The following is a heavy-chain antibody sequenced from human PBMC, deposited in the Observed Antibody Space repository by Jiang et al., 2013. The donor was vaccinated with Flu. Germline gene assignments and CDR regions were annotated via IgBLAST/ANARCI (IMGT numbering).Heavy chain of an antibody. CDR3: ARGKGRGVKYFQQ. D-gene: IGHD3-10*01. CDR1: GGSFTGYY. Sequence: KPSETLSLTCAVYGGSFTGYYWSWIRQPPGKGLEWIGEINHLGSTNYNPSLKSRVTISIDTSKNQFSLKLNSVTAADTAVYYCARGKGRGVKYFQQWGQGTLVTVSS. V-gene: IGHV4-34*01. J-gene: IGHJ1*01. CDR2: INHLGST.